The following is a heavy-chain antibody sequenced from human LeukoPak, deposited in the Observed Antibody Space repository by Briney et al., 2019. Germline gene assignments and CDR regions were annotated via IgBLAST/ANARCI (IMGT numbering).Heavy chain of an antibody. CDR3: AKTGDYRFDP. D-gene: IGHD4-17*01. CDR1: GFIFSSFP. J-gene: IGHJ5*02. Sequence: PGGSLRLSCATSGFIFSSFPMNWVRQAPGKGLEWVSFIDIGGTTYYADSVKGRFTISRDNSRNTLYLQMNSLRADDTAVYYCAKTGDYRFDPWGQGTLVTVSS. V-gene: IGHV3-53*01. CDR2: IDIGGTT.